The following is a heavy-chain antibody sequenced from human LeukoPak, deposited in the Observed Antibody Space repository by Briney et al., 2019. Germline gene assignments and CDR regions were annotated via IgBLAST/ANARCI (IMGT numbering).Heavy chain of an antibody. Sequence: GGSLRLSCAASGFTVSSNYMSWVRQAPGKGLEWVSVIYSGGSTYYADSVKGRFTISRDNSKNTLYLQMNSLRAEDTAVYYCARSGSTYWFDPWGQGTLVTVSS. J-gene: IGHJ5*02. CDR3: ARSGSTYWFDP. V-gene: IGHV3-53*01. CDR1: GFTVSSNY. CDR2: IYSGGST. D-gene: IGHD3-10*01.